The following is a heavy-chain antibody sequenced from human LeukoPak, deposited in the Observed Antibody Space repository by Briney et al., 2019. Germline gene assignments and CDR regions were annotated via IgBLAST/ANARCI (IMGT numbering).Heavy chain of an antibody. CDR3: AREGGDAFDI. CDR1: GCTFSSYW. CDR2: IKQDGSEK. V-gene: IGHV3-7*01. D-gene: IGHD3-16*01. J-gene: IGHJ3*02. Sequence: GGSLRLSCAASGCTFSSYWMSWVRQAPGKGLEWVANIKQDGSEKYYVDSVKGRFTISRDNAKNSLYLQMNSLRAEDTAVYYCAREGGDAFDIWGQGTMVTVSS.